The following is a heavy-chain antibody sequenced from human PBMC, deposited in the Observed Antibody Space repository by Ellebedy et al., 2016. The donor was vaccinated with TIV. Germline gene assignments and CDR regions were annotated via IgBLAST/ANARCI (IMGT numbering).Heavy chain of an antibody. CDR3: ARTDPWQPIDD. Sequence: MPSETLSLTCTVSGGSVSTTRYYWAWVRQPPGKGLEYIGSVYYSGSPYYNPSFKSRVTLSADTSKTQFSLNLRTVTAADTAVYYCARTDPWQPIDDWGQGILVSVSS. CDR2: VYYSGSP. CDR1: GGSVSTTRYY. V-gene: IGHV4-39*01. J-gene: IGHJ4*02. D-gene: IGHD2-21*02.